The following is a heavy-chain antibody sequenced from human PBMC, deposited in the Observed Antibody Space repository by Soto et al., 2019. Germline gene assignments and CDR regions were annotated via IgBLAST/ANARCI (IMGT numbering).Heavy chain of an antibody. CDR2: IKEDGSEI. CDR3: GRARFGIPFDY. J-gene: IGHJ4*02. D-gene: IGHD3-10*01. Sequence: GGSLRLSCAASGFTFSHYWMNWVRQAPGKGLEWLANIKEDGSEIYYVASVKGRFTISRDNTKNSLYLQMNSLRAEDTALYYCGRARFGIPFDYWGQGTLVAVSS. V-gene: IGHV3-7*03. CDR1: GFTFSHYW.